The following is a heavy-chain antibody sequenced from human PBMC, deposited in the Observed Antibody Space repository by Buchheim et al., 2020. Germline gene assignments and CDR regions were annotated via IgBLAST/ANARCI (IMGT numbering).Heavy chain of an antibody. CDR1: GFTFSDHY. Sequence: EVQLVESGGGLVQPGGSLRLSCAASGFTFSDHYMDWVRQAPGKGLEWVGRTRNKANSYTTEYAASVKGRFTISRDDSKNSLYLQMNSLKTEDTAVYYCARGSSGWYLDGIDYWGQGTL. D-gene: IGHD6-19*01. V-gene: IGHV3-72*01. CDR3: ARGSSGWYLDGIDY. J-gene: IGHJ4*02. CDR2: TRNKANSYTT.